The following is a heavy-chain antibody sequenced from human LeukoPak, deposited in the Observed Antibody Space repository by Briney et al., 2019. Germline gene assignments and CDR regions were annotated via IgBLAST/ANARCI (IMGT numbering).Heavy chain of an antibody. D-gene: IGHD4-11*01. CDR1: GGTFSSYA. CDR2: IIPIFGTA. CDR3: ASREVTTFVSDSDY. Sequence: ASVKVSCKASGGTFSSYAISWVRQAPGQGLEWMGGIIPIFGTANYAQKFQGRVTITTDESTSTAYMELSSLRSEDTAVYYCASREVTTFVSDSDYWGQGTLVTVSS. V-gene: IGHV1-69*05. J-gene: IGHJ4*02.